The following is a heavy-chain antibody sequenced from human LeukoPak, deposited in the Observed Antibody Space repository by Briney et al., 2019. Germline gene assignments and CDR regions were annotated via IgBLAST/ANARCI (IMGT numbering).Heavy chain of an antibody. D-gene: IGHD4-23*01. CDR2: INPNSGGT. Sequence: ASVKVSCKASGYTFTGYYMHWVRQAPGQGLEWMGWINPNSGGTNYAQKFQGRVTMTRDTSISTAYMELSRLRSDDAAVYYCARGYYGGNSRVGYWGQGTLVTVSS. CDR3: ARGYYGGNSRVGY. CDR1: GYTFTGYY. V-gene: IGHV1-2*02. J-gene: IGHJ4*02.